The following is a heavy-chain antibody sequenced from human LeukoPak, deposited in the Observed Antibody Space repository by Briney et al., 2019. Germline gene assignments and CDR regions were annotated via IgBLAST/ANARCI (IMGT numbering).Heavy chain of an antibody. D-gene: IGHD3-9*01. CDR2: INPSGGNT. CDR3: ARGELRYFDWPLMDV. V-gene: IGHV1-46*01. J-gene: IGHJ6*03. Sequence: ASVKVSCKASGYTFTRYYMHWVRQAPGQGLEWMGIINPSGGNTNYAQKFQGRVTMTRDMSTSTVYMELSSLRSEDTAVYYCARGELRYFDWPLMDVWGKGTTVTISS. CDR1: GYTFTRYY.